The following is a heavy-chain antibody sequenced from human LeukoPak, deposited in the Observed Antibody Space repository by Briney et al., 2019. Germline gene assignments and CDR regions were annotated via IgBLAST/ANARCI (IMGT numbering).Heavy chain of an antibody. D-gene: IGHD6-13*01. J-gene: IGHJ4*02. CDR2: IYTNGNT. Sequence: SETLSLTCTVSGGSISSYYWSWIRQPPGKGLEWIGCIYTNGNTNYNPSLKSRVTISVDTSKNQFSLKLSSVTAADTAVYYCARKDSTNWNFDYWGQGTLVTVSS. V-gene: IGHV4-4*09. CDR1: GGSISSYY. CDR3: ARKDSTNWNFDY.